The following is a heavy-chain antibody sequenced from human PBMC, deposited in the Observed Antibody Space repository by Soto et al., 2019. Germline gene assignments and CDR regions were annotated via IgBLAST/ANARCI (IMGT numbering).Heavy chain of an antibody. Sequence: SETLSLTCAVSGFSISNNNWWTWVRQPPGKGLEWVGDIYHTGITNHSPSLKSRVTISVDKSKNQFSLKMTSVTAADTAVYYCARFSSYGLYYYFGMDVWGQGTTVTVSS. J-gene: IGHJ6*02. CDR1: GFSISNNNW. V-gene: IGHV4-4*02. D-gene: IGHD5-18*01. CDR2: IYHTGIT. CDR3: ARFSSYGLYYYFGMDV.